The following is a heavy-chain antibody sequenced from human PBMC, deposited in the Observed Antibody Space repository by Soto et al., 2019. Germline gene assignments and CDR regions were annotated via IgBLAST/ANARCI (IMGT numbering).Heavy chain of an antibody. J-gene: IGHJ3*02. CDR2: INHSGST. CDR3: ARPGHLNIVGVSDAFDI. CDR1: GGSFSGYY. V-gene: IGHV4-34*01. D-gene: IGHD1-26*01. Sequence: SETLSLTCAVYGGSFSGYYWSWIRQPPGKGLEWIGEINHSGSTNYNPSLKSRVTISVDTSKNQFSLKLSSVTAADTAVYYCARPGHLNIVGVSDAFDIWGQGTMVTVS.